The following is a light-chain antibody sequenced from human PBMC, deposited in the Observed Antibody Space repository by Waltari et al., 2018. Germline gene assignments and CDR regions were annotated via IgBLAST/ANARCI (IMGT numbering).Light chain of an antibody. V-gene: IGLV2-14*03. Sequence: QSALTQPASVSGSPGQSITISCTGTSSDVGNYDYVSWYQQHPGKAPKLMFYDFTNRPSWVSNRFSGSKSGNTASLTISGLQAQDEADYYCSSYTTSATLVFGTGTKVTVL. CDR2: DFT. CDR3: SSYTTSATLV. CDR1: SSDVGNYDY. J-gene: IGLJ1*01.